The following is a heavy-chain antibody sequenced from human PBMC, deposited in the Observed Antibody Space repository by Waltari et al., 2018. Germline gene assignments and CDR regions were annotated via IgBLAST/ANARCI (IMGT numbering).Heavy chain of an antibody. J-gene: IGHJ3*02. D-gene: IGHD3-22*01. CDR1: GHPFTRYY. Sequence: QVQLVQSGAEVKKPGASVKVSCKASGHPFTRYYMHWVRHAPGQGLEWMGIINPSGGSTSYAQKFQGRVTMTRDTSTSTVYMELSSLRSEDTAVYYCARDHDYYDSSGVKDAFDIWGQGTMVTVSS. CDR2: INPSGGST. CDR3: ARDHDYYDSSGVKDAFDI. V-gene: IGHV1-46*01.